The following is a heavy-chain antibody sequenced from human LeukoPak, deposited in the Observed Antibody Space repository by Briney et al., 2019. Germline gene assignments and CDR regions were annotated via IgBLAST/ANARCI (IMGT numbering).Heavy chain of an antibody. J-gene: IGHJ5*02. CDR2: INSDGSST. CDR1: GFTFGSYL. D-gene: IGHD3-22*01. V-gene: IGHV3-74*01. CDR3: ARGGPTYYYDSSGYSYNWFDP. Sequence: GGSLRLSCAASGFTFGSYLMHWVRQAPGKGLVWVSRINSDGSSTSYADSVKGRFTISRDNAKNTLYLQMNSLRAEDTAVYYCARGGPTYYYDSSGYSYNWFDPWGQGTLVTVSS.